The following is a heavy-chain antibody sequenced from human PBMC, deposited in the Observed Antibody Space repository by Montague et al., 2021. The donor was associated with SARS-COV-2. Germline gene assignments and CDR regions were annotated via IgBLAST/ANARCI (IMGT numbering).Heavy chain of an antibody. CDR1: GFSLSTSGVG. V-gene: IGHV2-5*02. CDR3: AHRVITMTWGTSNYYGMDI. D-gene: IGHD3-22*01. Sequence: PELVKPTKTLTLTCTFSGFSLSTSGVGVGWIRQPPGKALEWLALIYWDDDNRYSTSLKSRLTITKDTSKNQVVLTMTNMDPVDTATYYCAHRVITMTWGTSNYYGMDIWGRGTTVTVSS. CDR2: IYWDDDN. J-gene: IGHJ6*02.